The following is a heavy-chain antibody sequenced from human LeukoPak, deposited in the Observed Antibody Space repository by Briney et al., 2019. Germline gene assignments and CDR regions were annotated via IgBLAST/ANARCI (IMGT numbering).Heavy chain of an antibody. J-gene: IGHJ4*02. CDR1: GFTFITYS. CDR3: SKEWDS. V-gene: IGHV3-23*01. CDR2: ISSSGGRT. Sequence: GGSLRLSCAASGFTFITYSMSCVRQAPGKGLEWVSSISSSGGRTYYADSVKGRCIISRDNSKNTVYLQMNSLRAEDTDVYYGSKEWDSWGQGTLVTVST.